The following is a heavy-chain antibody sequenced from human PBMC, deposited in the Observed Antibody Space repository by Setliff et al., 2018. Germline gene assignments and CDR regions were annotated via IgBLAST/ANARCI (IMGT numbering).Heavy chain of an antibody. Sequence: PSETLSLTCTVSGGSISSSSYYWGWIRQPPGKGLEWIGSIYYSGSTYYNPSLKSRVTISVDTSKNQFTLTLSSVTAADTAVYYCARQPILLWFGELPAGPTDWFDPWGQGTLVTVSS. CDR1: GGSISSSSYY. D-gene: IGHD3-10*01. CDR3: ARQPILLWFGELPAGPTDWFDP. V-gene: IGHV4-39*01. CDR2: IYYSGST. J-gene: IGHJ5*02.